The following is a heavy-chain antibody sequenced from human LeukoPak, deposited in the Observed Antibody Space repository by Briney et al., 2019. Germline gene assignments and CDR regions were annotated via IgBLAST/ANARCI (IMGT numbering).Heavy chain of an antibody. Sequence: PGGSLRLSCAASGFTFSSYEMNWVRQAPGKGLEWVSYISSSGSTIYYADSVKGRFTISRDNSKNSLYLQMNSLRAEDTAVYYCARALGGSSWYVTNWGQGTLVTVSS. J-gene: IGHJ4*02. D-gene: IGHD6-13*01. CDR1: GFTFSSYE. V-gene: IGHV3-48*03. CDR2: ISSSGSTI. CDR3: ARALGGSSWYVTN.